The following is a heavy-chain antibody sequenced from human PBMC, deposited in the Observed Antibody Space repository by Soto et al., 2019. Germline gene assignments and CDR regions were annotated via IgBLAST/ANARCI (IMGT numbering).Heavy chain of an antibody. Sequence: GASVKVSCKASGDTFSSYAITWVRQAPGQGLEWMGRIIPMFGAANYAQKFQGRVTITADKSTSTAYMELSSLRSEDTAVYYCARTEGIAVAPVYWRQGTLVTVSS. CDR1: GDTFSSYA. CDR3: ARTEGIAVAPVY. D-gene: IGHD6-19*01. V-gene: IGHV1-69*06. J-gene: IGHJ4*02. CDR2: IIPMFGAA.